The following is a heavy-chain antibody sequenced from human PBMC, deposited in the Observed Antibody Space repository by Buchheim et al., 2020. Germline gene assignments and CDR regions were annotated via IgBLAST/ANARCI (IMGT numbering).Heavy chain of an antibody. J-gene: IGHJ4*02. V-gene: IGHV4-30-4*01. CDR3: ARVRRAATVGGDAAFYFDY. D-gene: IGHD2-21*01. CDR1: GGSISSGDYY. Sequence: QVQLQESGPGLVKPSQTLSLTCTVSGGSISSGDYYWSWIRQPPGKGLEWIGYIYYSGSTYYNPSLKSRVTISVDTSKNQFSLKLSSVTAEDTAVYYCARVRRAATVGGDAAFYFDYWGQGTL. CDR2: IYYSGST.